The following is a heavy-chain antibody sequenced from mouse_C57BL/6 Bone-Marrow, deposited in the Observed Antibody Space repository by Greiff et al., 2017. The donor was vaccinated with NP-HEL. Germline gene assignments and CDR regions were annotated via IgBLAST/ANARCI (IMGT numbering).Heavy chain of an antibody. Sequence: DVQLQESGGGLVKPGGSLKLSCAASGFTFSDYGMHWVRQAPEKGLEWVAYISSGSSTIYYADTVKGRFTISRDNAKNTLFLQMTSLRSEDTAMYYCARDSPYSYYYGSRGYFDVWGTGTTVTVSS. CDR1: GFTFSDYG. V-gene: IGHV5-17*01. CDR2: ISSGSSTI. D-gene: IGHD1-1*01. J-gene: IGHJ1*03. CDR3: ARDSPYSYYYGSRGYFDV.